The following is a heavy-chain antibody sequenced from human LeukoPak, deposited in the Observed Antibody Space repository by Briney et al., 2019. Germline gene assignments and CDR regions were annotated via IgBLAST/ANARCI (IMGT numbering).Heavy chain of an antibody. D-gene: IGHD1-26*01. CDR1: GYTFTGYY. Sequence: ASVKVSCKASGYTFTGYYMHWVRQAPGQGLEWMGWINPNSGGTNYAQKFQGKVTMTRDTSTSTAYMELRSLRSDDTAVYYCARDRPGSRGAFDIWGQGTMVTVSS. V-gene: IGHV1-2*02. J-gene: IGHJ3*02. CDR2: INPNSGGT. CDR3: ARDRPGSRGAFDI.